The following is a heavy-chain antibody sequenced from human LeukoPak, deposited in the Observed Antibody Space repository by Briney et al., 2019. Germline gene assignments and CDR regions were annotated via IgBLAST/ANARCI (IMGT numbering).Heavy chain of an antibody. V-gene: IGHV1-46*03. Sequence: ASVKVSCKESGYTFTSYYMHWLRQAPGQGLEWMGIINPSGGSTSYAQKFQGRVTMTRDTSTSTVYMELSSLRSEDTAVYYCARNVPAVFRSVWFDPWGQGTLVTVSS. CDR3: ARNVPAVFRSVWFDP. J-gene: IGHJ5*02. D-gene: IGHD2-2*01. CDR1: GYTFTSYY. CDR2: INPSGGST.